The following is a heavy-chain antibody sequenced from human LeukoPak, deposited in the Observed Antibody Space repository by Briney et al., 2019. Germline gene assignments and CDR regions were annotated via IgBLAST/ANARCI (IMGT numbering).Heavy chain of an antibody. J-gene: IGHJ3*02. Sequence: GGSLRLSCAASGFTFSSYWMHWVRHAPGKWLVWVSRIKTDGSRTHYADFAQGRFAISRDNAKNTLYLQMSSLRAEDTAVYYCARDGYEFRAFDIWGQGTMVTVSP. D-gene: IGHD5-12*01. CDR3: ARDGYEFRAFDI. V-gene: IGHV3-74*01. CDR2: IKTDGSRT. CDR1: GFTFSSYW.